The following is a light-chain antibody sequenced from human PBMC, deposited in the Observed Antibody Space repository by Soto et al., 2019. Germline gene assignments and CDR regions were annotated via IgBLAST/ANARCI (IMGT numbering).Light chain of an antibody. CDR1: QDISNY. CDR2: DAY. CDR3: QKSDHLPL. V-gene: IGKV1-33*01. Sequence: DIQMTQSPSSLSASVGDRVTITCQASQDISNYLNWYQDKPGQAPKLVIYDAYNLETGVPSTFSGSGYGTDFTFTISSLRPEDIATYYCQKSDHLPLFGPGTKVDI. J-gene: IGKJ3*01.